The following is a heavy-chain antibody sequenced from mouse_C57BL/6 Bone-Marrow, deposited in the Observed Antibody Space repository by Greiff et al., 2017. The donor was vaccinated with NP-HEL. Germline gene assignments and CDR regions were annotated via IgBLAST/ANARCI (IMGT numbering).Heavy chain of an antibody. Sequence: VQLQQSGAELVRKGGAGQVSWSSACWTFTRHAIPWANHPPGPCLEWIGYIYIGNGYTEYNEKFKGKATLTSDTSSSTAYMQLSSLTSEDSAIYFCAIDYPRFAYWGQGTLVTVSA. V-gene: IGHV1-58*01. CDR1: CWTFTRHA. CDR3: AIDYPRFAY. J-gene: IGHJ3*01. D-gene: IGHD1-1*02. CDR2: IYIGNGYT.